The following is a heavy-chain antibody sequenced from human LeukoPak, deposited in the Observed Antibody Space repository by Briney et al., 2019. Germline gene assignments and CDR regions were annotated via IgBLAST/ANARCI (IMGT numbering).Heavy chain of an antibody. V-gene: IGHV4-59*08. D-gene: IGHD6-19*01. J-gene: IGHJ3*02. CDR3: ARYTSGGGAFDI. CDR1: GGSISGYY. Sequence: SETLSLTCTVSGGSISGYYWIWMRQPPGEALEWIGYIYYSGSANYNPSLKSRVTILVDTSKNQFSLKLTSVTAADTAVYYCARYTSGGGAFDIWGQGTMVTVSS. CDR2: IYYSGSA.